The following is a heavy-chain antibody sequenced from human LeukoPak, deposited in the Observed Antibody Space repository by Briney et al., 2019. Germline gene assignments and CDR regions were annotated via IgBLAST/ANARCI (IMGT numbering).Heavy chain of an antibody. Sequence: GGSLRLSCAASGFTFSSYGMHWVRQAPGKGLEWVAFIRYDGSNKFYADSVKGRFTISRDNPRNTLYLQMNSLRAEDTAVYYCAKDPRQLVDYWGQGTLVTVSS. D-gene: IGHD6-13*01. J-gene: IGHJ4*02. CDR1: GFTFSSYG. CDR3: AKDPRQLVDY. CDR2: IRYDGSNK. V-gene: IGHV3-30*02.